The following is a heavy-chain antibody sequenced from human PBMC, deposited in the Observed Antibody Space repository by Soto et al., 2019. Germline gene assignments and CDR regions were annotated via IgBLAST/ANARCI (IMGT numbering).Heavy chain of an antibody. CDR3: ARDFGYYGSGSYYVNWLDP. V-gene: IGHV1-24*01. J-gene: IGHJ5*02. Sequence: ASVKVSCKVSGYTLTELSMHWVRQAPGKGLEWMGGFDPEDGETIYAQKFQGRVTMTEDTSTDTAYMELSSLRSEDTAVYYCARDFGYYGSGSYYVNWLDPWGQGTLVTVSS. D-gene: IGHD3-10*01. CDR1: GYTLTELS. CDR2: FDPEDGET.